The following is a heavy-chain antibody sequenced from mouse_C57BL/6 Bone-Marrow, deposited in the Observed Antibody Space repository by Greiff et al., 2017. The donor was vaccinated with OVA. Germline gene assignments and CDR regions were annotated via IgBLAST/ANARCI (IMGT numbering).Heavy chain of an antibody. CDR3: ARPARLLRGYYAMDY. CDR1: GYSITSGYY. J-gene: IGHJ4*01. D-gene: IGHD2-3*01. CDR2: ISYDGSN. V-gene: IGHV3-6*01. Sequence: EVQLVESGPGLVKPSQSLSLTCSVTGYSITSGYYWNWIRQFPGNKLEWMGYISYDGSNNYNPSLKNRISITRDTSKNQFFLKLNSVTTEDTATYYCARPARLLRGYYAMDYWGQGTSVTVSS.